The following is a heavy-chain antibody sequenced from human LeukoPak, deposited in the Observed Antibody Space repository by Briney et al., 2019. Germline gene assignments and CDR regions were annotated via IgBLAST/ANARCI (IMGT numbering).Heavy chain of an antibody. D-gene: IGHD2-21*01. Sequence: GGSLRLSCAASGFTFSSYWMSWVRQAPGKGLEWVASISSGGDHMFYIDSVKGRFTISRDDARNSLHLQMNSLRAEDTAVYYCAIAPLSAVVLYWGEGTLVTVSS. CDR1: GFTFSSYW. CDR3: AIAPLSAVVLY. CDR2: ISSGGDHM. J-gene: IGHJ4*02. V-gene: IGHV3-21*06.